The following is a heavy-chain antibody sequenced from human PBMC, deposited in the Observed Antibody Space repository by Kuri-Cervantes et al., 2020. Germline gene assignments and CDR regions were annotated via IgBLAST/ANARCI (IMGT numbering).Heavy chain of an antibody. J-gene: IGHJ4*02. D-gene: IGHD6-19*01. Sequence: GSLRLSCAASGFTFSSYAMSWVRQAPGKGLEWVSSISSSSSYIYYADSVKGRFTISRDNAKNSLYLQMNSLRAEDTAVYYCARDIAVAGYYFDYWGQGTLVTVSS. V-gene: IGHV3-21*01. CDR3: ARDIAVAGYYFDY. CDR2: ISSSSSYI. CDR1: GFTFSSYA.